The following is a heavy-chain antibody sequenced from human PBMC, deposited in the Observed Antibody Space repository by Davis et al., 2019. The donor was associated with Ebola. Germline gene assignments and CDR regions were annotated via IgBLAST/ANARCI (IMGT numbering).Heavy chain of an antibody. J-gene: IGHJ1*01. CDR2: INSDGSST. V-gene: IGHV3-74*01. CDR1: GFTFSSYW. CDR3: ARTTYYYDSSGYEFQH. D-gene: IGHD3-22*01. Sequence: GESLKISCAASGFTFSSYWMHWVRQAPGKGLVWVSRINSDGSSTSYADSVKGRFTISRDNAKNTLYLQMNSLRAEDTAVYYCARTTYYYDSSGYEFQHWGQGTLVTVSS.